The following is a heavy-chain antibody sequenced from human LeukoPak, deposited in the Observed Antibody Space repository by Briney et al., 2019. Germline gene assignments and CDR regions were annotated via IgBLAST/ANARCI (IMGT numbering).Heavy chain of an antibody. J-gene: IGHJ4*02. Sequence: SETLSLTCTVSGGSISSGNYYWNWIRQPAGKELEWIGRIYTSGSGGSTNYSPSLKSRVTMSVDTSKNQFSLKLTSVTAADTAGYYWARALVTRVRGLPLGFDSWGQGTLVTVSS. V-gene: IGHV4-61*02. D-gene: IGHD3-10*01. CDR1: GGSISSGNYY. CDR2: IYTSGSGGST. CDR3: ARALVTRVRGLPLGFDS.